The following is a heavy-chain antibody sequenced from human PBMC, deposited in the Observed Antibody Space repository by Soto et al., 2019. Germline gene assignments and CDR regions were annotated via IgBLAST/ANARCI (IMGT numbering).Heavy chain of an antibody. Sequence: EVQLVESGGGLVQPGGSLRLSCAASGLTFSKYWMHWVRQPPGKGLLWVSRINTDGSSTNYAGSVEGRFTVSRDDAKNTLYLQMISLRADDTAEYYCVRRTSGWYGIDYWGQGTLVTVSS. CDR3: VRRTSGWYGIDY. J-gene: IGHJ4*02. CDR2: INTDGSST. D-gene: IGHD6-13*01. CDR1: GLTFSKYW. V-gene: IGHV3-74*01.